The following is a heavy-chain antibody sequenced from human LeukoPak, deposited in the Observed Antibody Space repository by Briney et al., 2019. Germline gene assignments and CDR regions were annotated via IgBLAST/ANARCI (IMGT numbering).Heavy chain of an antibody. Sequence: GASVKVSCKASGYTFTSYDINWVRQATGQGLEWMGWMNPNSGNTGYAQKFQGRVTMTRNTSISTAYMELSSLRSEDTAVYYCARADYGDYAGYYYYYGMDVWGQGTTVTVSS. CDR3: ARADYGDYAGYYYYYGMDV. CDR1: GYTFTSYD. V-gene: IGHV1-8*01. J-gene: IGHJ6*02. D-gene: IGHD4-17*01. CDR2: MNPNSGNT.